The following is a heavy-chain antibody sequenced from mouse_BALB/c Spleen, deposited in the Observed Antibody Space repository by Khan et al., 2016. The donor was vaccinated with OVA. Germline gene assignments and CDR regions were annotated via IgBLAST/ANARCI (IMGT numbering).Heavy chain of an antibody. J-gene: IGHJ4*01. Sequence: QVTLKESGPGILQPSQTLSLTFSFSGFSLSSSGMGVSWIRQPSGKGLERLAHIYWDDDKRYNPSLTSRLTVSKDTSRNQAFLKLTNMDTAESATYYCARSRWLHSYVMDYWGQGTSVIVSS. CDR3: ARSRWLHSYVMDY. D-gene: IGHD2-3*01. CDR1: GFSLSSSGMG. CDR2: IYWDDDK. V-gene: IGHV8-12*01.